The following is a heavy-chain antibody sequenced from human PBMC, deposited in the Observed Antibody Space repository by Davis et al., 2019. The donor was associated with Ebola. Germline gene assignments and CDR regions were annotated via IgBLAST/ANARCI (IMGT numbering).Heavy chain of an antibody. J-gene: IGHJ6*02. CDR2: MNPNSGNT. CDR1: GYTFTGYY. Sequence: ASVKVSCKASGYTFTGYYMHWVRQAPGQGLEWMGWMNPNSGNTGYAQKFQGRVTMTRNTSISTAYMELSSLRSEDTAVYYCARGAARFYYYGMDVWGQGTTVTVSS. CDR3: ARGAARFYYYGMDV. V-gene: IGHV1-8*02. D-gene: IGHD6-6*01.